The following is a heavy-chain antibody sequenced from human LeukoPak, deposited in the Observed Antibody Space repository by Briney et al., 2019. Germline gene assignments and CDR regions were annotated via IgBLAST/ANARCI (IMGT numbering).Heavy chain of an antibody. CDR1: AFTFSNYP. CDR2: ISYDGSNN. V-gene: IGHV3-30*04. J-gene: IGHJ5*02. D-gene: IGHD6-13*01. Sequence: GGSLRLSCASTAFTFSNYPKHWLRQAPGKGLEWVAVISYDGSNNYYADSVKGRFTISRDNSKNTMYMQMHTLRAEDTAVYYCARAGSSSWYNWFDPWGQGTLVTVSS. CDR3: ARAGSSSWYNWFDP.